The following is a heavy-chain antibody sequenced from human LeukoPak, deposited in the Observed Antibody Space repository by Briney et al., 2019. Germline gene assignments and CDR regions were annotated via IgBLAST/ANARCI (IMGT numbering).Heavy chain of an antibody. D-gene: IGHD2-15*01. Sequence: AGGSLRLSCAASGFTFSAYWMSWVRQAPGKGLEWVGRVRNKANGYRTEYAASVEGRFTVSGDASKNSLYLQMNSLKTEDTAVYYCARSGYCGAGTCYSDYFDYWGLGTLVTVSS. V-gene: IGHV3-72*01. CDR2: VRNKANGYRT. CDR1: GFTFSAYW. J-gene: IGHJ4*02. CDR3: ARSGYCGAGTCYSDYFDY.